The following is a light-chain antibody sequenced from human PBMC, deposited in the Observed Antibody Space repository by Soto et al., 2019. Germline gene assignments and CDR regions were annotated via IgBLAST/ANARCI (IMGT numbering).Light chain of an antibody. V-gene: IGLV2-14*01. J-gene: IGLJ2*01. CDR1: SDVGAYRY. Sequence: QSVLTQPASVSGSPGQSITISCTGSDVGAYRYVSWYQQHPGKAPRLMIYDVSNRPSGVSDRFSGSKSGNTASLTISGLKPEDDAYFFCSSYTGGNARVVFGGGTKLTVL. CDR2: DVS. CDR3: SSYTGGNARVV.